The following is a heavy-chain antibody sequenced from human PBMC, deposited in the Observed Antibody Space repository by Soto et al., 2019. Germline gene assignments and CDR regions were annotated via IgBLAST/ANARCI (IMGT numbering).Heavy chain of an antibody. D-gene: IGHD1-1*01. J-gene: IGHJ3*02. CDR1: GVSLCISEVG. V-gene: IGHV2-5*01. Sequence: SGVSLCISEVGVWWIRQPPGKALEWLALIYWNDDKCYSPSPKSRLTITLDTSKNLVVLTMTNMDPAETATYYCAHLGPTLAGTLFFSAFDIWLQGTMVT. CDR2: IYWNDDK. CDR3: AHLGPTLAGTLFFSAFDI.